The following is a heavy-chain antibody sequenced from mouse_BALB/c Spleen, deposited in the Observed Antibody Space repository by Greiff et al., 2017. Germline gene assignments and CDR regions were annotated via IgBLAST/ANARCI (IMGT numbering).Heavy chain of an antibody. V-gene: IGHV2-9*02. CDR2: IWAGGST. D-gene: IGHD1-1*01. J-gene: IGHJ3*01. CDR1: GFSLTSYG. Sequence: VQLQQSGPGLVAPSQSLSITCTVSGFSLTSYGVHWVRQPPGKGLEWLGVIWAGGSTNYNSALMSRLSISKDNSKSQVFLKMNSLQTDDTAMYYCARDRSYYGSSWFAYWGQGTLVTVSA. CDR3: ARDRSYYGSSWFAY.